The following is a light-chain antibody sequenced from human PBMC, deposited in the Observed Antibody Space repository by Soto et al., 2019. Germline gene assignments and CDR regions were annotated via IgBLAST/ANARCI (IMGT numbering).Light chain of an antibody. Sequence: QSVLTQPPSVSGAPGQRVTISCTGTSSNIGAGYDVNWYQHLPGAAPKLLIYTNGNRPSGVPDRFSGSKSGTSASLAITGLQAEDEADYYCQSYDSGLSGSVFGGGTKVNGL. CDR1: SSNIGAGYD. CDR2: TNG. V-gene: IGLV1-40*01. CDR3: QSYDSGLSGSV. J-gene: IGLJ3*02.